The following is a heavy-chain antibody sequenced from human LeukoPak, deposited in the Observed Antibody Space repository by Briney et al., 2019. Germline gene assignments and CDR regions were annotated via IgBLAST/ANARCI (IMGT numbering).Heavy chain of an antibody. Sequence: GESLKISCEGSGYSFSNYWIGWVRQMPGKGLEWMGIIYPGDYETRYSPSFQGLVTISVDKSISTAYLQWSSLKASDTAMYYCAIPPGYCGNDCPFDHWSQGTLVTVSS. V-gene: IGHV5-51*01. D-gene: IGHD2-21*02. CDR1: GYSFSNYW. J-gene: IGHJ4*02. CDR3: AIPPGYCGNDCPFDH. CDR2: IYPGDYET.